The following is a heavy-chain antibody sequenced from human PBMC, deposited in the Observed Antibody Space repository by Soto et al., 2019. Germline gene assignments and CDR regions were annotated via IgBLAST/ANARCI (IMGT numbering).Heavy chain of an antibody. D-gene: IGHD3-10*01. V-gene: IGHV5-10-1*01. Sequence: PGESLKISCKGSGYSFTSYWISWVRQMPGKGLEWMGRIDPSDSYTNYSPSFQGHVTISADRSISTAYLQWSSLKASDTAMYYCARRGRGAYYYGMDVWGQGTTVTVSS. J-gene: IGHJ6*02. CDR2: IDPSDSYT. CDR1: GYSFTSYW. CDR3: ARRGRGAYYYGMDV.